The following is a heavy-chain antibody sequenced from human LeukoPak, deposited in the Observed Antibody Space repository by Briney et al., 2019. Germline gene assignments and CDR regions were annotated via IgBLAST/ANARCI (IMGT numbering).Heavy chain of an antibody. CDR3: TRPPYGGVDY. V-gene: IGHV3-73*01. CDR2: IKTKANSYAT. CDR1: GFTFSGSA. Sequence: GGSLRLSCAASGFTFSGSAVHWVRQASGRGLEWVARIKTKANSYATAYAASVKGRFTISRDDSKNTAYLQMNSLKTEDTAVYYCTRPPYGGVDYWGQGTLVTVSS. D-gene: IGHD4-23*01. J-gene: IGHJ4*02.